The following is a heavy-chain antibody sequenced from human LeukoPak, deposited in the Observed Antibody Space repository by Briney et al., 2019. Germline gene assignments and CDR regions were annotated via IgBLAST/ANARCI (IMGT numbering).Heavy chain of an antibody. CDR2: IYDTGST. J-gene: IGHJ4*02. CDR1: GGSINFGGYY. CDR3: ARVTGDSNGYKSPSLDY. D-gene: IGHD5-18*01. Sequence: SQTLSLTCTVSGGSINFGGYYWSWVRQPPGKGLEWIGYIYDTGSTYYNPSFKTRVIISMDRSKNQFSLKLSSVTAADTAVYYCARVTGDSNGYKSPSLDYWGQGTLVTVSS. V-gene: IGHV4-30-2*01.